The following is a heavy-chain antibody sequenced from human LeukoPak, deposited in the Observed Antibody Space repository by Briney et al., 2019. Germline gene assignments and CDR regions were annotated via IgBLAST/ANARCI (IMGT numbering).Heavy chain of an antibody. CDR1: GFIFSGYS. CDR3: ARDQGANDYSNYHGMDV. Sequence: AGGSLRLSCAASGFIFSGYSMNWVRQAPGKGLEWVAVIWYDGSNKYYADSVKGRFTISRDNSKNTLYLQMNSLRAEDTAVYYCARDQGANDYSNYHGMDVWGQGTTVTVSS. J-gene: IGHJ6*02. V-gene: IGHV3-33*08. D-gene: IGHD4-11*01. CDR2: IWYDGSNK.